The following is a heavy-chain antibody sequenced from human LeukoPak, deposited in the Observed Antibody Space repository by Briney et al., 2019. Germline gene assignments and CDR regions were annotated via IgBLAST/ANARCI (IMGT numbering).Heavy chain of an antibody. CDR3: AKDLGGWIAVADKGAFDI. Sequence: GRSLRLSCAASGFSFDEFAMHWVRQAPGKGLEWVSGINFNGDTSRYAHSVNGRFTISRDNSKNTLYLQMNSLRAEDTAVYYCAKDLGGWIAVADKGAFDIWGQGTMVTVSS. V-gene: IGHV3-9*01. D-gene: IGHD6-19*01. J-gene: IGHJ3*02. CDR1: GFSFDEFA. CDR2: INFNGDTS.